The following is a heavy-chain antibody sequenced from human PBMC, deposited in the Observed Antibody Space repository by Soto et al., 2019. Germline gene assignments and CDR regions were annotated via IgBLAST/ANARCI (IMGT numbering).Heavy chain of an antibody. CDR1: GFTFNTFA. V-gene: IGHV3-23*01. J-gene: IGHJ4*02. D-gene: IGHD6-19*01. CDR2: ISGGALT. Sequence: EVQLLESGGGLVQPGGSLRLSCAASGFTFNTFAMSWVRQTPGKGLEWVSGISGGALTYYADSVKGRFTFSRDNSKKMLYLQMNRLRAEDTAVYYCAKGSSSVWQPFDYWGRGTLVTVSS. CDR3: AKGSSSVWQPFDY.